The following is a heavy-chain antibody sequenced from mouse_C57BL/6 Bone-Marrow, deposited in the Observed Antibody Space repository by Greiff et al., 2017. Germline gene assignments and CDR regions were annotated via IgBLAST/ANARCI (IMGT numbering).Heavy chain of an antibody. Sequence: QVQLQQPGAELVMPGASVKLSCKASGYTFTSYWMHWVKQRPGQGLEWIGEIDPSDSYTNYNQKFKGKSTLTVDKSSSTAYMQLSSLTSEDSAVYYCARSLGAMDDWGQGTSVTVSS. CDR1: GYTFTSYW. V-gene: IGHV1-69*01. J-gene: IGHJ4*01. CDR2: IDPSDSYT. CDR3: ARSLGAMDD. D-gene: IGHD4-1*01.